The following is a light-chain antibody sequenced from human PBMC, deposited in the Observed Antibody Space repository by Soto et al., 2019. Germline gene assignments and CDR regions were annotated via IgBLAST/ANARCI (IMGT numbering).Light chain of an antibody. CDR3: QQYHNWPIT. Sequence: MTQSPATRSMSAGERPTLSCRANQSVSRNLDRHQQKPAKAPRILMYDASTRATGIPARFRGSGSGTEFTLTISILQSEDFEVYYCQQYHNWPITFGQGTRLEIK. J-gene: IGKJ5*01. V-gene: IGKV3-15*01. CDR1: QSVSRN. CDR2: DAS.